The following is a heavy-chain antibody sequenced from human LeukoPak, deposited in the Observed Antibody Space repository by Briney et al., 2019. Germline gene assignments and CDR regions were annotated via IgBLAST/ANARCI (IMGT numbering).Heavy chain of an antibody. V-gene: IGHV3-74*01. Sequence: GGSLRLSCAASGNYLMHWVRQAPGKGRVGVSHINSDGSWTSYAYSVKGRFTISKDNAKNTVYLQMNSLRAEDTAVYYCVSFYETYWGRGTLVTVSS. CDR2: INSDGSWT. J-gene: IGHJ4*02. CDR3: VSFYETY. CDR1: GNYL. D-gene: IGHD2/OR15-2a*01.